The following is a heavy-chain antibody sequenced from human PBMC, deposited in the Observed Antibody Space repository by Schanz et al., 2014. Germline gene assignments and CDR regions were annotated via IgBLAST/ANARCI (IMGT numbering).Heavy chain of an antibody. V-gene: IGHV1-2*06. Sequence: QVQLVQSGAEVKKPGASMKVSCKASGRTFIVYHVLHWVRQAPGQGLEWMGRISPNSGDTHSAQKFQGRVTMTRDTSISTAYMELSSLRSEDTAVYYCARGLVRHFDFWGQGTQVIVSS. J-gene: IGHJ4*02. CDR2: ISPNSGDT. CDR3: ARGLVRHFDF. CDR1: GRTFIVYH. D-gene: IGHD6-19*01.